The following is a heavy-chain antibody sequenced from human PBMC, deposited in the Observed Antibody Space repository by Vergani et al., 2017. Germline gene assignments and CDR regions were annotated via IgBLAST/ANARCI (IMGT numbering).Heavy chain of an antibody. V-gene: IGHV4-30-4*01. CDR1: GGSISSGDYY. CDR2: IYYSGST. D-gene: IGHD3-22*01. CDR3: ARGITMIVVVTSEGSWFDP. J-gene: IGHJ5*02. Sequence: QVQLQESGPGLVKPSQTLSLTCTVSGGSISSGDYYWSWIRQPPGKGLGWIGYIYYSGSTYYNPSLKSRVTISVDTSKNQFSLKLSSVTAAETAVYYCARGITMIVVVTSEGSWFDPWGQGTLVTVSS.